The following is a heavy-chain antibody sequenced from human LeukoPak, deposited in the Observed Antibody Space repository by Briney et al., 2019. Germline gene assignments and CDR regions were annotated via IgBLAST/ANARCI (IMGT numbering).Heavy chain of an antibody. Sequence: SETLSLTCTVSGGSISSGSYYWSWIRQPAGKGLEWIGRIYTSGSTNYNPSLKSRVTISVDTPKNQFSLKLSSVTAADTAVYYCARKSSGSIDYWGQGTLVTVSS. CDR1: GGSISSGSYY. CDR3: ARKSSGSIDY. V-gene: IGHV4-61*02. J-gene: IGHJ4*02. CDR2: IYTSGST. D-gene: IGHD1-26*01.